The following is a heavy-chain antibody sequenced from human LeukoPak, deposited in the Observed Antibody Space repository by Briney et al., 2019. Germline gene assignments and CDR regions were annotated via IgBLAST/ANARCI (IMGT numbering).Heavy chain of an antibody. V-gene: IGHV3-21*04. Sequence: PGGSLRLSCAASGFTFSSYSMNWVRQAPGKGLEWVSSISSSSSYIYYADSVKGRFTISRDNSKNTLYLQMNSLRAEDTAVYYCAKDPSSSWYDYFDYWGQGTLVTVSS. J-gene: IGHJ4*02. CDR2: ISSSSSYI. D-gene: IGHD6-13*01. CDR3: AKDPSSSWYDYFDY. CDR1: GFTFSSYS.